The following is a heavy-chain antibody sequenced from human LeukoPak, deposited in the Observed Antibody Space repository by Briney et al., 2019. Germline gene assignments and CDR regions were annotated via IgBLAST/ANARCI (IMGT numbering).Heavy chain of an antibody. J-gene: IGHJ4*02. CDR1: GFTFSSYW. CDR3: ARDKPRGSYYGSIFDS. D-gene: IGHD1-26*01. CDR2: IRDDGGEI. V-gene: IGHV3-7*01. Sequence: GGSLRLSCEASGFTFSSYWMSSVRQAPGKGLEWVANIRDDGGEIYYVDSVKGRFTISRDNAKSSLFLQMNSQRAEDAAVYYCARDKPRGSYYGSIFDSWGQGTLVTVSS.